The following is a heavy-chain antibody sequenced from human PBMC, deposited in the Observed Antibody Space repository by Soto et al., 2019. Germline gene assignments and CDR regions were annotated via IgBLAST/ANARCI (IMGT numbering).Heavy chain of an antibody. Sequence: EVQLLESGGGLVQPGGSLRLSCAASGFTFSSYAMSWVRQAPGKGLEWVSAISGSGGSTYYADSVKGRFTISRDNSKNTLYLQMNSLRAEDTAVYYSAKDVAVGYDILTGYGGYYYGMDVWGQGTTVTVSS. CDR1: GFTFSSYA. D-gene: IGHD3-9*01. CDR2: ISGSGGST. CDR3: AKDVAVGYDILTGYGGYYYGMDV. V-gene: IGHV3-23*01. J-gene: IGHJ6*02.